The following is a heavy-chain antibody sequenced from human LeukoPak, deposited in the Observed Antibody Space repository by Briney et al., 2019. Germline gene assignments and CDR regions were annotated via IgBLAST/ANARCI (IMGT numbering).Heavy chain of an antibody. CDR1: GGSIRSTNW. D-gene: IGHD1-26*01. CDR2: ISLIGQT. V-gene: IGHV4/OR15-8*02. CDR3: SRESGAFCPFGY. J-gene: IGHJ4*01. Sequence: SETLSLTCGVSGGSIRSTNWWSWVRQPPGQRLEWIGEISLIGQTNFNPSLNGRVTMSLDEPRNQLSMKLTSVTAADTAIYYCSRESGAFCPFGYWGQGTLVIVPP.